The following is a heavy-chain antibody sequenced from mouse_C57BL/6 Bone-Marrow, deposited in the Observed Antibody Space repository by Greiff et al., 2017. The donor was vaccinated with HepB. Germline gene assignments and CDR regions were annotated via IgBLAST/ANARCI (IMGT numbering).Heavy chain of an antibody. D-gene: IGHD4-1*01. CDR3: APKTGPFAY. J-gene: IGHJ3*01. CDR1: GYTFTDYY. V-gene: IGHV1-19*01. Sequence: EVKLMESGPVLVKPGASVKMSCKASGYTFTDYYMNWVKQSHGKSLEWIGVINPYNGGTSYNQKFKGKATLTVDKSSSTAYMELNSLTSEDSAVYYCAPKTGPFAYWGQGTLVTVSA. CDR2: INPYNGGT.